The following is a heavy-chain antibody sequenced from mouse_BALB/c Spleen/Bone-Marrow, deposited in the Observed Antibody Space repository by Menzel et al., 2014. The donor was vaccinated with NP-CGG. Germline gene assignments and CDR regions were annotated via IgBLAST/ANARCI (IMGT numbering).Heavy chain of an antibody. CDR1: GYSITSDCA. CDR3: ARSAYYGNGAMDY. D-gene: IGHD2-10*01. J-gene: IGHJ4*01. CDR2: ISYSGSS. V-gene: IGHV3-2*02. Sequence: VQLKESGPGLVKPSQSLSLTCTVTGYSITSDCAWNWIRQFPGNKLEWMGYISYSGSSSYIPSLKSRISITRDTSKNQFFLQLNSVTTEDTATYYCARSAYYGNGAMDYWGQGTSVTVSS.